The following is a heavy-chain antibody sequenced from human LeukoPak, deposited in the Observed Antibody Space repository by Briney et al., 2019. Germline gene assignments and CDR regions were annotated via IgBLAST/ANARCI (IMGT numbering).Heavy chain of an antibody. V-gene: IGHV4-61*01. CDR2: IYYSGST. CDR3: ARVEEYCSGGSCYIGNYYYYMDV. Sequence: SETLSLTCTVSGYSISSGYYWSWIRQPPGKGLEWIGYIYYSGSTNYNPSLKSRVTISVDTSKNQFSLKLSSVTAADTAVYYCARVEEYCSGGSCYIGNYYYYMDVWGKGTTVTISS. D-gene: IGHD2-15*01. J-gene: IGHJ6*03. CDR1: GYSISSGYY.